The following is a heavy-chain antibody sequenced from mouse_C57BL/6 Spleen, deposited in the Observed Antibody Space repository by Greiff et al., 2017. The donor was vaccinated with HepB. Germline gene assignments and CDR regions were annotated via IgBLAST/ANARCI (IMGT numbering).Heavy chain of an antibody. J-gene: IGHJ4*01. V-gene: IGHV1-4*01. CDR2: INPSSGYT. CDR3: GRYYDAMDY. D-gene: IGHD1-1*02. Sequence: VQLKESGAELARPGASVKMSCKASGYTFTSYTMHWVKQRPGQGLEWIGYINPSSGYTKYNQKFKDKATLTADKSSSTAYMQLSSLTSEDSAVYYCGRYYDAMDYWGQGTSVTVSS. CDR1: GYTFTSYT.